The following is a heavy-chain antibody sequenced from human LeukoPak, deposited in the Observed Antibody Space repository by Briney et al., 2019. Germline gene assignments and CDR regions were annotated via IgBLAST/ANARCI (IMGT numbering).Heavy chain of an antibody. D-gene: IGHD5-24*01. CDR2: IKQDGSEK. CDR3: ASSRNEMATTY. J-gene: IGHJ4*02. Sequence: GGSLRLSCAASGFTFSSYWMSWVRQAPGKGLEWVANIKQDGSEKYYVDSVKGRFTISRDNAKNSLYLQMNGLRAEDTAVYYCASSRNEMATTYWGQGTLVTVSS. CDR1: GFTFSSYW. V-gene: IGHV3-7*01.